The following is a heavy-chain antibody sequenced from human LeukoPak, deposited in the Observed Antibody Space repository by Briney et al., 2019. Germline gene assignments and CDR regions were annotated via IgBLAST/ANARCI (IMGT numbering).Heavy chain of an antibody. Sequence: PSETLSLTCTVSGGSISSSSYYWGWIRQPPGKGLEWIGSIYYSGSTYYNPSLKSRVTISVDTSKNQFSLKLSSVTAADTAVYYCASALNYYYGMDVWGKGTTVTVSS. CDR2: IYYSGST. CDR1: GGSISSSSYY. V-gene: IGHV4-39*07. J-gene: IGHJ6*04. CDR3: ASALNYYYGMDV.